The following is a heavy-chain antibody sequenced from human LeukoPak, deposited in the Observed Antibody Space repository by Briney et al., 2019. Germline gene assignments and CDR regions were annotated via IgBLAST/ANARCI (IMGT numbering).Heavy chain of an antibody. V-gene: IGHV3-49*03. CDR1: GFTFGDYA. J-gene: IGHJ4*02. Sequence: GGSLRLSCTASGFTFGDYALSWFRQAPGKGLEWLSFIRSKDHGGTTEYAASVKGRFTISRDDSNSIAYLQMNSLIIEDTAVYFCTRGPHYHQGNPHDFWGQGTRVTVSS. D-gene: IGHD4-23*01. CDR3: TRGPHYHQGNPHDF. CDR2: IRSKDHGGTT.